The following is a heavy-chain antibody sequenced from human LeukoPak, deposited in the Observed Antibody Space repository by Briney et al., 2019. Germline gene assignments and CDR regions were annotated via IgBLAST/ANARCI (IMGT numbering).Heavy chain of an antibody. Sequence: GGSLRLSCAASGFALSSYWMHWVRQAPGKGLVWVSDINSDGSTTRYADSVQGRFTISRDNAKNTLYLRMNSLRADDTAVYYCATRDYTSSKYWGQGTLVTVAS. V-gene: IGHV3-74*01. J-gene: IGHJ4*02. CDR2: INSDGSTT. CDR3: ATRDYTSSKY. D-gene: IGHD2-2*02. CDR1: GFALSSYW.